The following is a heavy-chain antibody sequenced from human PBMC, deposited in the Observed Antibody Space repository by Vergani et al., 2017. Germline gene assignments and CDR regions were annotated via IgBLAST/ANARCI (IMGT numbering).Heavy chain of an antibody. J-gene: IGHJ4*02. D-gene: IGHD3-22*01. CDR2: FDPEHGEV. V-gene: IGHV1-24*01. CDR1: GYSLTELT. Sequence: QVQLVQSGSEVRKPGASVKVSCQVSGYSLTELTIHWVRQAPGKGLEWMGGFDPEHGEVTFAHHLQGRVTMTEDRSTDTAYMELSSLRPEDTALYYCAIGADYYDSSGYYLEYWGQGTLVTVSS. CDR3: AIGADYYDSSGYYLEY.